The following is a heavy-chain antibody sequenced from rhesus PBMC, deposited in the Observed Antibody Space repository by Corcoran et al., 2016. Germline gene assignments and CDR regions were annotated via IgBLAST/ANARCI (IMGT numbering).Heavy chain of an antibody. CDR3: ARGTIAAAGVYYFDY. Sequence: VQLQESGPGLVKPSETLSLTCAVSGGAISSSYYYWRWIRTGPGKGLEWIVNISYRGNTRHNPTLKSRVTISKDTSKNQFSLKLSSVTAADTAVYYCARGTIAAAGVYYFDYWGQGVLVTVSS. CDR2: ISYRGNT. V-gene: IGHV4-122*02. CDR1: GGAISSSYYY. D-gene: IGHD6-31*01. J-gene: IGHJ4*01.